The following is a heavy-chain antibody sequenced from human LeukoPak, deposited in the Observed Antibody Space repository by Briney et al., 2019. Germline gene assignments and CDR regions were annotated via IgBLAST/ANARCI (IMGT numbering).Heavy chain of an antibody. CDR1: GGSISSYY. CDR3: ARDPSGGRGSFDY. Sequence: SEILSLTCTVSGGSISSYYWSWIRQPPGKGLEWIGYIYYSGSTNYNPSLKSRVTISVDTSKNQFSLKLSSVTAADTAVYYCARDPSGGRGSFDYWGQGTLVTVSS. D-gene: IGHD3-16*01. V-gene: IGHV4-59*01. J-gene: IGHJ4*02. CDR2: IYYSGST.